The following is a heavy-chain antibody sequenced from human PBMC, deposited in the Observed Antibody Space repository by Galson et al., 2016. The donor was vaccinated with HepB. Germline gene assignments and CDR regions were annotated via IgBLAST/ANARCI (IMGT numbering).Heavy chain of an antibody. CDR3: ARGSPFVKTFSRGGVSVRRAPDF. CDR1: GSNFNNYA. J-gene: IGHJ4*02. Sequence: SLRLSCAASGSNFNNYALHWVRQAPGKGLDWVASISSDGNDRAYGVSGKGRFTVSRDNSKNTLYLQMNSLTSEDTAVFYCARGSPFVKTFSRGGVSVRRAPDFWGQGTLVIVSS. V-gene: IGHV3-30*04. D-gene: IGHD3-16*01. CDR2: ISSDGNDR.